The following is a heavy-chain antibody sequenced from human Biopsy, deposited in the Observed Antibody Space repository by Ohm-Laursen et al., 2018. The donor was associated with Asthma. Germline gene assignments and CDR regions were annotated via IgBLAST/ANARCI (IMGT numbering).Heavy chain of an antibody. Sequence: PSETLSLTCTVGGAHIGSRDHHWSWIRQSPGTGLEWIGFVFWSGTTHYNRSLERRLSISIDTTRNEFSMTLRSVTAADTAVYFCARVASYGDLYFGIDVWGPGTTVAVS. CDR2: VFWSGTT. CDR1: GAHIGSRDHH. V-gene: IGHV4-30-4*01. J-gene: IGHJ6*02. D-gene: IGHD4-17*01. CDR3: ARVASYGDLYFGIDV.